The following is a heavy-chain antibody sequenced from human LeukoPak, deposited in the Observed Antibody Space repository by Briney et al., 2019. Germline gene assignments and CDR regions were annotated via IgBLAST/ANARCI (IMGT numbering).Heavy chain of an antibody. V-gene: IGHV1-18*01. J-gene: IGHJ4*02. Sequence: ASVKVSCKASGYTFTSYGISWVRQAPGQGLEWMGWISAYNGNTNYAQKLQGRVTMTTEASTSTAYMERRSLRSDDTAVCYCARDTSSSWEAFDYWGQGTLVTVSS. CDR1: GYTFTSYG. D-gene: IGHD6-13*01. CDR2: ISAYNGNT. CDR3: ARDTSSSWEAFDY.